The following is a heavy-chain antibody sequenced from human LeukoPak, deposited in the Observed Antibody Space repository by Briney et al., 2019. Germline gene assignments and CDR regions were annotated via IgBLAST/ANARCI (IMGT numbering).Heavy chain of an antibody. CDR1: GFTFTAYA. J-gene: IGHJ4*02. CDR2: VKQDGSEK. Sequence: GGSLRLSCAASGFTFTAYAMSWFRQTPEKGLEWVASVKQDGSEKYYVDSVKGRVTISRDNAKNSLYLQMNSLRAEDTAVYYCAGLSGAVAGRDPFDYWGQGTLVTVSS. D-gene: IGHD6-19*01. CDR3: AGLSGAVAGRDPFDY. V-gene: IGHV3-7*01.